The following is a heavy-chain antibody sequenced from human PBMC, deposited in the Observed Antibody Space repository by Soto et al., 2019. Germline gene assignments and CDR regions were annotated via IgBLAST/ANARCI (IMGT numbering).Heavy chain of an antibody. CDR3: ARVLGYSGYDYRITDQPNYFDY. CDR2: IYYSGST. J-gene: IGHJ4*02. V-gene: IGHV4-30-4*01. D-gene: IGHD5-12*01. CDR1: GGSISSGDYY. Sequence: PSETLSLTCTVSGGSISSGDYYWSWIRQPPGKGLEWIGYIYYSGSTYYNPSLKSRVTISVDTSKNQFSLKLSSVTAADTAVYYCARVLGYSGYDYRITDQPNYFDYWGQGTLVTVSS.